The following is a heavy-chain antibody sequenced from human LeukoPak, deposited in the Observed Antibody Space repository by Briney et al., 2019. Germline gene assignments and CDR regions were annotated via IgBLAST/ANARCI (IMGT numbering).Heavy chain of an antibody. D-gene: IGHD6-19*01. V-gene: IGHV3-30*04. Sequence: PGGSLRLSCAASGFTFSSYAMHWVRQAPGKGLEWVAVISYDGSNKYYADSVKGRFTISRDNSKNTLYLQMNSLRAEDTAVYYCAKDFSSGWYSPFAFDYWGQGTLVTVSS. CDR2: ISYDGSNK. J-gene: IGHJ4*02. CDR1: GFTFSSYA. CDR3: AKDFSSGWYSPFAFDY.